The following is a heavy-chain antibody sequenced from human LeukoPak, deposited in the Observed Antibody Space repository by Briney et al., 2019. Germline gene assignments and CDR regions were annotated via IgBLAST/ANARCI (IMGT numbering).Heavy chain of an antibody. CDR2: IYYSGST. Sequence: PSETLSLTCTVSGGSVSSGNYYWSWIRQPPGKGLEWIGYIYYSGSTNYNPSLKSRVTISGDTSKNQFSLKLSSVTAADTAVYYCARGGGDGYNVLVYWGQGKLVTVSS. CDR3: ARGGGDGYNVLVY. J-gene: IGHJ4*02. V-gene: IGHV4-61*01. D-gene: IGHD5-24*01. CDR1: GGSVSSGNYY.